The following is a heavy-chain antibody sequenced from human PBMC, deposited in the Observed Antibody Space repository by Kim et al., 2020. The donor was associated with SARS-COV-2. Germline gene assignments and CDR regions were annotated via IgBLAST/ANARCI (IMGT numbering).Heavy chain of an antibody. J-gene: IGHJ5*02. CDR2: INHSGST. D-gene: IGHD3-10*01. CDR3: ARATSRITMVRGAKPWFDP. CDR1: GGSFSGYY. Sequence: SETLSLTCAVYGGSFSGYYWSWIRQPPGKGLEWIGEINHSGSTNYNPSLKSRVTISVDTSKNQFSLKLSSVTAADTAVYYCARATSRITMVRGAKPWFDP. V-gene: IGHV4-34*01.